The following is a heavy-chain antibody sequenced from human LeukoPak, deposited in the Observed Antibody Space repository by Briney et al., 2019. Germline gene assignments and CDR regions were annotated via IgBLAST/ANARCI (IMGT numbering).Heavy chain of an antibody. J-gene: IGHJ3*01. CDR1: GFALSTYN. CDR3: VRDFDF. V-gene: IGHV3-48*04. CDR2: ISTSGSTI. Sequence: GGSLRLSCAASGFALSTYNMNWVRQAPGKGLEWVSSISTSGSTIYYADSVKGRFTISRDNAKNSLYLQMSSLRAEDTAVYYCVRDFDFWGQGTMVTVSS.